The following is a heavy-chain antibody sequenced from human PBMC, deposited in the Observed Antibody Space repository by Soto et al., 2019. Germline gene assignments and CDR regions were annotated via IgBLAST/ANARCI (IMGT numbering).Heavy chain of an antibody. V-gene: IGHV3-30*18. J-gene: IGHJ4*02. CDR3: AKESDYYSNSKWSFDS. CDR2: VSSDGSIT. Sequence: GGSLRLSCAASGFTFSHHGMHWGRQAPGKGLEWLTVVSSDGSITYDADSVRGRFAISRDNSKNTLYLHMNSLRTEDTAVYYCAKESDYYSNSKWSFDSWGQGILVTVSS. CDR1: GFTFSHHG. D-gene: IGHD2-21*01.